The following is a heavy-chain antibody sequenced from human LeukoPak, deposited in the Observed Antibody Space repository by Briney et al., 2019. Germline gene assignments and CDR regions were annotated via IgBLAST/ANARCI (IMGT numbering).Heavy chain of an antibody. D-gene: IGHD2-15*01. Sequence: ETLSLTCAVYGGSFSGYYWSWIRQPPGKGLEWVSGMTGSGGSTYYADSVKGRFTISRDNSKNTLYLQMNSLRAEDTAVYYCAKNDRSEVVAATRSFLARYYFDFWGQGTLVTVSS. J-gene: IGHJ4*02. CDR2: MTGSGGST. CDR3: AKNDRSEVVAATRSFLARYYFDF. CDR1: GGSFSGYY. V-gene: IGHV3-23*01.